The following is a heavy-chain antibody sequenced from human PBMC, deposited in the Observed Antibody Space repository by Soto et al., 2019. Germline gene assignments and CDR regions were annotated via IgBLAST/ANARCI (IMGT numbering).Heavy chain of an antibody. CDR3: ARNSGNLTPGDYYYYGMDV. CDR2: IGTAGDT. V-gene: IGHV3-13*01. Sequence: PGGSLRLSCAASGFTFSSYDMHWVRQATGKGLEWVSAIGTAGDTYYPGSVKGRFTISRENAKNSLYLQMNSLRAGDTAVYYCARNSGNLTPGDYYYYGMDVWGQGTTVTVYS. D-gene: IGHD1-26*01. CDR1: GFTFSSYD. J-gene: IGHJ6*02.